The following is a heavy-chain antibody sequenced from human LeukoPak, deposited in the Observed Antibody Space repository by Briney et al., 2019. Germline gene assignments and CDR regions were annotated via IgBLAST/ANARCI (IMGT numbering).Heavy chain of an antibody. CDR3: ARDLGAYSNSGWYFDL. J-gene: IGHJ2*01. CDR2: INPNSGGT. V-gene: IGHV1-2*02. CDR1: GYIFSAYY. D-gene: IGHD6-6*01. Sequence: GASVNVSCKASGYIFSAYYMHWVRQAPGQGLEWMGWINPNSGGTNYAQKFQGRVTMTRDTSISTTYMELSSLTSDDTAVYYCARDLGAYSNSGWYFDLWGRGTLVTVS.